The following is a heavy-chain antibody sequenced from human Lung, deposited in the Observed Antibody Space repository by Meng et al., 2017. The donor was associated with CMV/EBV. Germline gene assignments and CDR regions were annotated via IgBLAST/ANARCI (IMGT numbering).Heavy chain of an antibody. D-gene: IGHD2-2*01. Sequence: SQXXXLTXTVSGGSISSYYWSWIRQPPGKGLEWIGYIYYSGSTNYNPSLKSRVTISVDTSKNQFSLKLSPVTAADTAVYYCARDLGYCSSTSCYYYYGMDVWXQGTTVTVSS. CDR3: ARDLGYCSSTSCYYYYGMDV. CDR1: GGSISSYY. V-gene: IGHV4-59*01. J-gene: IGHJ6*02. CDR2: IYYSGST.